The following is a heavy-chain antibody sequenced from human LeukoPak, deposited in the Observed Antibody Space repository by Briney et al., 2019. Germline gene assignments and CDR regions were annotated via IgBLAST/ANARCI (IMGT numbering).Heavy chain of an antibody. V-gene: IGHV4-59*01. CDR2: IYYSGST. CDR3: ARVSRGNSVGGDY. Sequence: SETLSLTCTVSGGSISSYYWSWIRQPPGKGLEWIGYIYYSGSTNCNPSLKSRVTISVDTSKNQFSLKLSSVTAADTAMYYCARVSRGNSVGGDYWGQGTLVTVSS. CDR1: GGSISSYY. J-gene: IGHJ4*02. D-gene: IGHD4-23*01.